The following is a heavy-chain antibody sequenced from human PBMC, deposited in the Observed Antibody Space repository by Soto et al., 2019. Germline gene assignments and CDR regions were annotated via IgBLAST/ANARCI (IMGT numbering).Heavy chain of an antibody. Sequence: GGSLRLSCAASGFTFSSYNMNWVRQAPGKGLEWVSAIGVSHSHIYYADSVKGRFTISRDDAKNSLYLQMNSLRAEDTAVYYCATLGGYTFRTADFDYWGPGTLVTVSS. D-gene: IGHD5-18*01. CDR2: IGVSHSHI. CDR3: ATLGGYTFRTADFDY. J-gene: IGHJ4*02. CDR1: GFTFSSYN. V-gene: IGHV3-21*06.